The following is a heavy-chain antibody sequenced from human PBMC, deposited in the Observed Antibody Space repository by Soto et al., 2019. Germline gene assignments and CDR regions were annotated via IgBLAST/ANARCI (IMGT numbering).Heavy chain of an antibody. CDR3: ARESGSSSWPSFDY. V-gene: IGHV4-30-4*01. CDR1: GGSISSGDYY. J-gene: IGHJ4*02. CDR2: IYYSGST. D-gene: IGHD6-13*01. Sequence: PSETLSLTCTVSGGSISSGDYYWSWIRQPPGKGLEWIGYIYYSGSTYYNPSLKSRVTISVDTSKNQFSLKLSSVTAADTAVYYCARESGSSSWPSFDYWGQGTLVTVSS.